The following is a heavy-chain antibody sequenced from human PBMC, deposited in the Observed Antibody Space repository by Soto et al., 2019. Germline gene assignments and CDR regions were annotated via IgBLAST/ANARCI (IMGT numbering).Heavy chain of an antibody. D-gene: IGHD1-7*01. J-gene: IGHJ4*02. CDR2: ISSNGGTT. V-gene: IGHV3-64*01. CDR3: ARRVSGNYDY. CDR1: GFTFSSYD. Sequence: EVQLAESGGGMVQPGGSLRLSCVASGFTFSSYDMHWVRQAPGKGLEYVSSISSNGGTTYYGNSVKGRFTISRDNSKNTLYLHMGSRGAEEMAVYYCARRVSGNYDYWGPGTLATVSS.